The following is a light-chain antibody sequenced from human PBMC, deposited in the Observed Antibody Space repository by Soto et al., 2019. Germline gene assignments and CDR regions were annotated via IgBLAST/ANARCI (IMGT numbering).Light chain of an antibody. CDR3: SSYTSRGTPVV. V-gene: IGLV2-14*03. J-gene: IGLJ2*01. CDR2: DVN. CDR1: SSDVGGYSY. Sequence: QSVLTQPASVSGSPGQSITISCTGTSSDVGGYSYVSWYQQYPGKAPKLIIFDVNDRPSGVSNRFSGSKSGNTASLTISGLQAEDEGDYYCSSYTSRGTPVVFGGGTKHRP.